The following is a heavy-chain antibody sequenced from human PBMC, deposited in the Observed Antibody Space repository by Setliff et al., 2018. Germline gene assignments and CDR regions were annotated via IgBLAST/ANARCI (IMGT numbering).Heavy chain of an antibody. J-gene: IGHJ3*02. D-gene: IGHD3-3*01. CDR2: IKQDGSDK. CDR1: GFTFSTYW. CDR3: ARDATYYDFWSDYSPDAFDI. Sequence: GGSLRLSCAASGFTFSTYWMSWVRQAPGKGLEWVANIKQDGSDKYYVDSVKGRFTISRDNAKNSLYLQMNNLRAEDTAVYYCARDATYYDFWSDYSPDAFDIWGQGTMVTVSS. V-gene: IGHV3-7*01.